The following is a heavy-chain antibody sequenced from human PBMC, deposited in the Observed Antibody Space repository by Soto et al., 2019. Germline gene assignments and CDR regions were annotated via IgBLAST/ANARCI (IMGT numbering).Heavy chain of an antibody. V-gene: IGHV3-23*01. CDR2: ISGSGGST. CDR3: AKVIAVAGMNYYGMVV. J-gene: IGHJ6*02. Sequence: EVQLLESGGGLVQPGGSLRLSCAASGFTFSSYAMSWVRQAPGKGLEWVSAISGSGGSTYYADSVKGRFTISRDNSKNTLYLQMNSLRAEDTAVYYCAKVIAVAGMNYYGMVVWGQGTTVTVSS. D-gene: IGHD6-19*01. CDR1: GFTFSSYA.